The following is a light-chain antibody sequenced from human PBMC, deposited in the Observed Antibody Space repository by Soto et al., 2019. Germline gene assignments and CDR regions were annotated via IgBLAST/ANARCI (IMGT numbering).Light chain of an antibody. V-gene: IGKV1-5*01. CDR1: QSISNW. Sequence: DIQMTQSPSTLSASVGDRVTITCRASQSISNWLAWYQQKPGKAPKLLIFDTSSLQSGVPSRFSGSGSGTEFTLTISSPQPDDFATYYCQQYSSYSRTFGQGTKVDIK. CDR2: DTS. CDR3: QQYSSYSRT. J-gene: IGKJ1*01.